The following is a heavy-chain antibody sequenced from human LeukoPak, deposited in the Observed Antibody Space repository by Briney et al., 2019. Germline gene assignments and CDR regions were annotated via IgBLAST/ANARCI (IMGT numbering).Heavy chain of an antibody. CDR3: AKDRRGGMTA. D-gene: IGHD1-1*01. CDR2: IIGDGDDT. CDR1: GFDFDDYA. Sequence: PGGSLTLSCATSGFDFDDYAMHWARQAPGKGLEWVSFIIGDGDDTYYADSVRGRFTVHRDNSKNSLYLQIHRLRPDDTAFYYCAKDRRGGMTAWGQGALVTVSS. J-gene: IGHJ5*02. V-gene: IGHV3-43*02.